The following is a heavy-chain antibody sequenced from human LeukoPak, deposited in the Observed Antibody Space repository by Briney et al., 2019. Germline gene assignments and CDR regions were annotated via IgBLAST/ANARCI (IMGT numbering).Heavy chain of an antibody. CDR2: IYYSGST. V-gene: IGHV4-39*07. CDR3: AREVPGYYDSSGKFDY. Sequence: SETLSLTCTVSGGSISSSSYYWGWIRQPPGKGLEWIGSIYYSGSTYYNPSLKSRVTISVDTSKNQFSLKLSSVTAADTAVYYCAREVPGYYDSSGKFDYWGQGTLVTVSS. J-gene: IGHJ4*02. D-gene: IGHD3-22*01. CDR1: GGSISSSSYY.